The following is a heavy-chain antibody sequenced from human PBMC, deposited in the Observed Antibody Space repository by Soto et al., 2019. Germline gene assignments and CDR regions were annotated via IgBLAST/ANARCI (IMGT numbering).Heavy chain of an antibody. CDR2: IDPSDSYT. CDR3: ASLIRSSSWYYFDY. Sequence: PGASKKISCQGSGYRFTSYWISWVRPLTGKGLEWMGRIDPSDSYTNYSPSFQGHVTISADKSISTAYLQWSSLKASDTAMYYCASLIRSSSWYYFDYWGQGTRVTVSA. V-gene: IGHV5-10-1*01. D-gene: IGHD6-13*01. CDR1: GYRFTSYW. J-gene: IGHJ4*02.